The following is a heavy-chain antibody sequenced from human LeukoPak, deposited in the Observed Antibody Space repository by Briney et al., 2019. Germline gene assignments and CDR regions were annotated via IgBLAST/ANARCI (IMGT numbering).Heavy chain of an antibody. V-gene: IGHV1-2*02. D-gene: IGHD4-23*01. J-gene: IGHJ4*02. Sequence: ASVKVSCKASGYTFTGYYIHWVRQAPGQGLEWMGWIKPNNGGTNYAQKFQGRVTMTRDTSISTAYMELSRLRSDDTAVYYCARIYGGTDYWGQGTLVTVSS. CDR1: GYTFTGYY. CDR2: IKPNNGGT. CDR3: ARIYGGTDY.